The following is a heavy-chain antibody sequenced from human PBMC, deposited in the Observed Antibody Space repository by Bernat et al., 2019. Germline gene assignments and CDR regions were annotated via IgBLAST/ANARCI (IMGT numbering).Heavy chain of an antibody. CDR1: GFTFSSYA. D-gene: IGHD4-23*01. J-gene: IGHJ3*02. Sequence: QVQLVESGGGVVQPGRSLRLSCAASGFTFSSYAMHWVRQAPRKGLEWVAVISYDGNNKYYADSVKGRFTISRDNSKNTLYLQMNSLRAEDTAVFYCARETGMVTVLNAFDIWGQGTLVTVSS. CDR3: ARETGMVTVLNAFDI. CDR2: ISYDGNNK. V-gene: IGHV3-30*01.